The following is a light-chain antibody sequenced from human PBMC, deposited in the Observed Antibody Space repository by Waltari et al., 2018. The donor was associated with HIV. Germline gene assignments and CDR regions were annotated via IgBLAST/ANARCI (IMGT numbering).Light chain of an antibody. CDR3: SSYAGSNNLV. Sequence: QSALTQPPSASGSPGQSVTISCTGTSNNVGGYNYVSWYQQHPGKAPKLMSYEVSKRPSGVPDRVSGSKSGNTASLTVSRLQAEDEADYYCSSYAGSNNLVFGGGTKLTVL. V-gene: IGLV2-8*01. J-gene: IGLJ3*02. CDR2: EVS. CDR1: SNNVGGYNY.